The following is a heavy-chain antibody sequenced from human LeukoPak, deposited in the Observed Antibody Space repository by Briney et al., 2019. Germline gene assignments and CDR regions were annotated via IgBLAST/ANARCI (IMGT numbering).Heavy chain of an antibody. CDR3: AKVGSGSYRQPI. CDR2: ISGSGGST. J-gene: IGHJ4*02. V-gene: IGHV3-23*01. D-gene: IGHD1-26*01. Sequence: PGGSLRLSCAASGFTFSSYAMSWVRQAPGKGLEWVSAISGSGGSTYYAASVKGRFTISRDNSKNTLYLQMNSLRAEDTAVYYCAKVGSGSYRQPIWGQGTLVTVSS. CDR1: GFTFSSYA.